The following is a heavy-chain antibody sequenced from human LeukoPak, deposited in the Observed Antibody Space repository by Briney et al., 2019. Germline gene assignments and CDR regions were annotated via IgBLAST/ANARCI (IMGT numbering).Heavy chain of an antibody. D-gene: IGHD6-19*01. CDR3: AKRRSGWNNY. J-gene: IGHJ4*02. CDR2: IRSDTKTI. Sequence: GGSLRLSCAASGFTFNNDPMNWVRQAPGKGLEWVAHIRSDTKTIVYADSVKGRFTISRDNSKNTLYLQMNSLRAEDTAVYYCAKRRSGWNNYWGQGTLVTVSS. V-gene: IGHV3-48*01. CDR1: GFTFNNDP.